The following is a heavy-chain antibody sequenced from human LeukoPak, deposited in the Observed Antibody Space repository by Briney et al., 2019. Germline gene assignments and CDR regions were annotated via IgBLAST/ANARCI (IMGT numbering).Heavy chain of an antibody. CDR3: AKALWFGELFIDY. CDR1: GFTFSSHA. V-gene: IGHV3-23*01. Sequence: PGGSLRLSCAASGFTFSSHAMSWVRQAPGKGLEWVSAISGSGGSTYYADSVKGRFTISRDNSKNTLYLQMNSLRAEDTAVYYCAKALWFGELFIDYWGQGTLVTVSS. J-gene: IGHJ4*02. D-gene: IGHD3-10*01. CDR2: ISGSGGST.